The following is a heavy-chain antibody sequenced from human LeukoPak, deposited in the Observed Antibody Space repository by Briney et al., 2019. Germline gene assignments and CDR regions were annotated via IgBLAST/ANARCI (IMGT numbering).Heavy chain of an antibody. CDR1: GGSISSYY. J-gene: IGHJ4*02. Sequence: SETLSLTCTVSGGSISSYYWSWIRQPPGMGLEWIGYIYYSGSTNYNPSLKSRVTISVDTSKNPFSLKLSSVTAADTAVYYCARSYDSIDNYFDYWGQGTLVTVSS. CDR2: IYYSGST. D-gene: IGHD3-22*01. CDR3: ARSYDSIDNYFDY. V-gene: IGHV4-59*01.